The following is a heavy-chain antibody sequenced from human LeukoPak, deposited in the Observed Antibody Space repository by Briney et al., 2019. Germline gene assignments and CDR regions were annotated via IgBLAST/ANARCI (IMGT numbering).Heavy chain of an antibody. Sequence: SQTLSLTCTVSGGSISSGGYYWSWIRQHPGKGLEWIGYIYYSGSTYYNPSLKSRVTISVDTSKNQFSLKLSSVTAADTAVYYCARGPTGWDIVVVVAAPYYYGMDVWGQGTTVTVSS. CDR3: ARGPTGWDIVVVVAAPYYYGMDV. CDR2: IYYSGST. J-gene: IGHJ6*02. CDR1: GGSISSGGYY. D-gene: IGHD2-15*01. V-gene: IGHV4-31*03.